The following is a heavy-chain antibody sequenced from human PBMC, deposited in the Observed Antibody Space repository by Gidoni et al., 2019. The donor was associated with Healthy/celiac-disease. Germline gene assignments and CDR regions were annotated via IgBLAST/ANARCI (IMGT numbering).Heavy chain of an antibody. CDR1: GFTFSNAW. CDR2: IKSKTDGGTT. Sequence: EVQLVESGGGLVKPGGSLRLSCAASGFTFSNAWMSWVRQAPGKGLEWVGRIKSKTDGGTTDYAAPVKGRFTISRDDSKNTLYLQMNSLKTEDTAVYYCTTDPLMTTVRVYWGQGTLVTVSS. CDR3: TTDPLMTTVRVY. J-gene: IGHJ4*02. V-gene: IGHV3-15*01. D-gene: IGHD4-4*01.